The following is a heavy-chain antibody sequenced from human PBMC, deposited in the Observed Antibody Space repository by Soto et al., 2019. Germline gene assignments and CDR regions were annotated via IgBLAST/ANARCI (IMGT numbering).Heavy chain of an antibody. CDR2: ISYDGSKK. D-gene: IGHD2-21*02. CDR1: GFTLSDFA. CDR3: ASPGGDFDPYFDY. J-gene: IGHJ4*02. V-gene: IGHV3-30-3*01. Sequence: QVQLVESGGGLVQPGKSLRLSCAASGFTLSDFAMHWVRQAPGKGLEWVAVISYDGSKKYFADSVKGRFTISRDNSNNTLYLQINSLRADDTAVYYCASPGGDFDPYFDYWGQGTLVTVSS.